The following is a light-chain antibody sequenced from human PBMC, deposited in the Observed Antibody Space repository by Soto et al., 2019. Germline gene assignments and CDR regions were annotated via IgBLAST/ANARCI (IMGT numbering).Light chain of an antibody. CDR2: DDR. J-gene: IGLJ3*02. CDR3: QVWDRNNNHVL. Sequence: SYELTQPPSVSVAPGQTAMITCGGNDIGSKSVHWYQQRPGQAPVLVVYDDRDRPSGIPERFSGSNSGSTATLTISRVGAGDEADYYCQVWDRNNNHVLFGGGTKLTVL. CDR1: DIGSKS. V-gene: IGLV3-21*02.